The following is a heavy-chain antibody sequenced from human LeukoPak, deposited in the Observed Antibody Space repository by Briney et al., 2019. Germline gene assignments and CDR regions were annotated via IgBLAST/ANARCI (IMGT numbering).Heavy chain of an antibody. CDR2: ISYDGSNK. V-gene: IGHV3-30*03. CDR3: AITMIVVGFDY. J-gene: IGHJ4*02. CDR1: GFTFSSYG. D-gene: IGHD3-22*01. Sequence: PGGSLRLSCAASGFTFSSYGMHWVRQAPGKGLEWVAVISYDGSNKYYADSVKGRFTISRDNSKNTLYLQMNSLGAEDTAVYYCAITMIVVGFDYWGQGTLVTVSS.